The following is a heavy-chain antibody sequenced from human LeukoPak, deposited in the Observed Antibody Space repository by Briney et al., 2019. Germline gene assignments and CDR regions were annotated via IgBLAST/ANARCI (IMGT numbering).Heavy chain of an antibody. CDR1: GFTVSSNY. V-gene: IGHV3-53*01. D-gene: IGHD3-22*01. CDR3: ARDTYYYDSSGYDYYYGMDV. Sequence: GGYLRLSCAASGFTVSSNYMSWVRQAPGKGLEWVSVIYSGGSTYYADSVKGRFTISRDNSKNTLYLQMNSLRAEDTAVYYCARDTYYYDSSGYDYYYGMDVWGQGTTVTVSS. CDR2: IYSGGST. J-gene: IGHJ6*02.